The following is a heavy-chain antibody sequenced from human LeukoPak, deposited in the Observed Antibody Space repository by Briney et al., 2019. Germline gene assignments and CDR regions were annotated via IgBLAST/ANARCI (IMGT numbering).Heavy chain of an antibody. V-gene: IGHV4-59*12. CDR1: GASITSYY. CDR3: ARDYSYSSGPDTFDI. Sequence: SETLSLTCTVSGASITSYYWSWIRQPPGKGLEWIGNIYYSGNTNYNPSLKSRVTISVDMSKSHFSLKLSSVTAADTAVYYCARDYSYSSGPDTFDIWGQGTMVTVSS. CDR2: IYYSGNT. J-gene: IGHJ3*02. D-gene: IGHD6-19*01.